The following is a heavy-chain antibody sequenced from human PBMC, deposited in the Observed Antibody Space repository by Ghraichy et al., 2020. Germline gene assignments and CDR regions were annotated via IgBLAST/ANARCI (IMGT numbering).Heavy chain of an antibody. CDR3: ATQLYSGYDVGFDY. CDR2: IYSGGST. J-gene: IGHJ4*02. CDR1: GFTVSSNY. V-gene: IGHV3-53*01. D-gene: IGHD5-12*01. Sequence: GGSLRLSCAASGFTVSSNYMSWVRQAPGKGLEWVSVIYSGGSTYYADSVKGRFTISRDNSKNTLYLQMNSLRAEDTAVYYCATQLYSGYDVGFDYWGQGTLVTVSS.